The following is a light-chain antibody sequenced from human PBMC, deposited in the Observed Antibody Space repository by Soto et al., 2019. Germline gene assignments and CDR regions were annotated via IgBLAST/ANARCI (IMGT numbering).Light chain of an antibody. V-gene: IGLV2-8*01. Sequence: QSALTQPPSASGSPGQSVTISCTGSSSDVGGYNYVSWYQQHPGKAPKLMIYEVSKRPSGVPDRLSGSKSGNTASLTVSGLQAEDEADYYSSSYGRSNTVVFGGGTQLTVL. CDR3: SSYGRSNTVV. CDR2: EVS. CDR1: SSDVGGYNY. J-gene: IGLJ2*01.